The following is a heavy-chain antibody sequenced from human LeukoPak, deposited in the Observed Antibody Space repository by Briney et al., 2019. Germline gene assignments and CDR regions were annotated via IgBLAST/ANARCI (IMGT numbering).Heavy chain of an antibody. V-gene: IGHV3-53*01. D-gene: IGHD6-19*01. CDR2: IYSGGST. J-gene: IGHJ4*02. CDR1: GFPAVSNS. Sequence: QPGGSRDLSFAAPGFPAVSNSISWSAQPPGKGLEWVSVIYSGGSTYYADSVKGRFTISRDNSKNTLYLQMNSLRAEDTAVYYCARAAVPIDWGQGTLVTVSS. CDR3: ARAAVPID.